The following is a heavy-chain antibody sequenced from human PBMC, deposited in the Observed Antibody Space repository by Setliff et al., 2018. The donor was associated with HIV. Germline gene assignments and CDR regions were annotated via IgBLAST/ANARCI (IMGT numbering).Heavy chain of an antibody. Sequence: SETLSLTCTVSGGSISSSSYYWGWIRQPPGKGLEWIGSIYYSGSTYYNPSLKSRVTISVDTSKNQFSLKLSSVTAADTAVYYCARDLGRLQFLEWLPKNWFDPWGQGTLVTVSS. CDR1: GGSISSSSYY. CDR3: ARDLGRLQFLEWLPKNWFDP. V-gene: IGHV4-39*07. D-gene: IGHD3-3*01. J-gene: IGHJ5*02. CDR2: IYYSGST.